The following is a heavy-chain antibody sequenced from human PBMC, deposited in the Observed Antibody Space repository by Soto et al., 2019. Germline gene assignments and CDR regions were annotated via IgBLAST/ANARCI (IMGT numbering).Heavy chain of an antibody. D-gene: IGHD6-19*01. CDR2: ISDSGGST. CDR1: GSTFSSDD. Sequence: PGGSLRLSCVVSGSTFSSDDMSWVRQAPGRGLEWVSGISDSGGSTYYADSVKGRFTISRDNAKNTLYLQMKSLRVEDTALYYCAQDGGGSVEVAALFDYWGPGTQVTVSS. J-gene: IGHJ4*02. CDR3: AQDGGGSVEVAALFDY. V-gene: IGHV3-23*01.